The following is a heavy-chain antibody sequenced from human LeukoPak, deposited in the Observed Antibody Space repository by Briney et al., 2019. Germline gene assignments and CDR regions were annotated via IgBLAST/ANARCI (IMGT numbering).Heavy chain of an antibody. CDR1: GGSFSGYY. Sequence: SETLSLTCAVYGGSFSGYYWSWIRQPPGKGLEWIGEINHSGSTNYNPSLKSRVTISVDTSKNRFSLKLSSVTAADTAVYYCARGSRIAAAGTHFDYWGQGTLVTVSS. CDR3: ARGSRIAAAGTHFDY. V-gene: IGHV4-34*01. D-gene: IGHD6-13*01. CDR2: INHSGST. J-gene: IGHJ4*02.